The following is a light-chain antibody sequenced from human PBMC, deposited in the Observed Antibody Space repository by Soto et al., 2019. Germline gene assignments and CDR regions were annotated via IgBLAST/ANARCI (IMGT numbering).Light chain of an antibody. CDR2: AAS. Sequence: DIQMTQSPSSLSAPVGDRVTITCRASQSISSYLNWYQQKPGKAPKLLIYAASSLQSGVPSRFSGSGSGTEFTLTISSLQSEDFAVYFCQQYNNWPPITFGQGTRLEIK. CDR1: QSISSY. J-gene: IGKJ5*01. V-gene: IGKV1-39*01. CDR3: QQYNNWPPIT.